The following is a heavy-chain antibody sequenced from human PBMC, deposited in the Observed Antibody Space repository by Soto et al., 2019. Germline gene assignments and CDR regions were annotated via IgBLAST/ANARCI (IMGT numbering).Heavy chain of an antibody. CDR1: GFTIRSYG. Sequence: GPPVKVSCKASGFTIRSYGITWVRQAPGQGLEWMGWISGYSGQTKYAQNVQDRVTMTTDTSTSTAYMELRSLRSDDTAVYYCARSPTKYGSAINYIQDFDYWGQGTLVTVSS. V-gene: IGHV1-18*04. CDR3: ARSPTKYGSAINYIQDFDY. J-gene: IGHJ4*02. CDR2: ISGYSGQT. D-gene: IGHD3-10*01.